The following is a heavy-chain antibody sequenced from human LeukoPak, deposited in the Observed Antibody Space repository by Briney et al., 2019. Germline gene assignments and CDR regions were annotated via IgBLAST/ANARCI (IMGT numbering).Heavy chain of an antibody. CDR1: GLTFSSYA. V-gene: IGHV3-23*01. Sequence: GGSLRLSCAASGLTFSSYAMSWVRQAPGKGLEWVSAISGSGGSTYYADSVKGRFTISRDNSKNTLYLQMNSLRAEDTAVYYCAKDGDPSSGWNYWGQGTLVTVSS. CDR3: AKDGDPSSGWNY. J-gene: IGHJ4*02. CDR2: ISGSGGST. D-gene: IGHD6-19*01.